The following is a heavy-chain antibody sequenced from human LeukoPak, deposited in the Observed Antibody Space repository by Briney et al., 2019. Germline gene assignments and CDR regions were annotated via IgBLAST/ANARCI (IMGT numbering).Heavy chain of an antibody. CDR2: IRYDGSNK. CDR1: GFTFSSYG. D-gene: IGHD2-2*01. CDR3: AKDSTDIVVVPDAYFDY. Sequence: GGSLRLSCAASGFTFSSYGMHWVRQAPGKGLEWVAFIRYDGSNKYYADSVKGRFTISRDNSQNTLYLQMNSLRADDTAVYYCAKDSTDIVVVPDAYFDYWGQGTLVTVSS. J-gene: IGHJ4*02. V-gene: IGHV3-30*02.